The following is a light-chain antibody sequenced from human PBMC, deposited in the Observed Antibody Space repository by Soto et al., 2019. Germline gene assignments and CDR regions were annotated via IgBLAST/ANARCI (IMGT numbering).Light chain of an antibody. CDR3: LQYWSTPLT. Sequence: DIVMTQSPDSLAVSLGERATINCKSTQSVVSSSTNKNYLAWYQQKPGQPPKLLIYWASTRESGVPDRFSGSGSGTDFILTISSLQAEDVAVYYCLQYWSTPLTFGGGTKVEIK. J-gene: IGKJ4*01. CDR1: QSVVSSSTNKNY. CDR2: WAS. V-gene: IGKV4-1*01.